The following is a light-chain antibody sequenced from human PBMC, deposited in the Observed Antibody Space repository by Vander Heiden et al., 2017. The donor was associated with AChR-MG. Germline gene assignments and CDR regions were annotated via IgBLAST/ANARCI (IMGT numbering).Light chain of an antibody. Sequence: QSALTQPASVSGSPGQSITISCTGTSSDIARYHYVSWYQPHPGKAPKVLMYEVSNRPSGVSNRVSGAKSGSKAYLTISGLQTDDESDDYGSAYTSSGSAIFGGGTKVTVL. V-gene: IGLV2-14*01. J-gene: IGLJ2*01. CDR3: SAYTSSGSAI. CDR1: SSDIARYHY. CDR2: EVS.